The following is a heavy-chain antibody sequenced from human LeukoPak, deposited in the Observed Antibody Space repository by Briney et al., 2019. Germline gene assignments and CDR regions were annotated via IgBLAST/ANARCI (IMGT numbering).Heavy chain of an antibody. CDR3: ARGYITTDPFDI. Sequence: GGSLRLSCAASGFTFNSYAMNWVRQAPGKGLEWVSSISTSSSYIYFGDSVKGRFTVSRDNAKNSLYLQMNSLRAEDTAVYSCARGYITTDPFDIWGQGTLVTVSS. CDR1: GFTFNSYA. V-gene: IGHV3-21*01. J-gene: IGHJ3*02. CDR2: ISTSSSYI. D-gene: IGHD1-1*01.